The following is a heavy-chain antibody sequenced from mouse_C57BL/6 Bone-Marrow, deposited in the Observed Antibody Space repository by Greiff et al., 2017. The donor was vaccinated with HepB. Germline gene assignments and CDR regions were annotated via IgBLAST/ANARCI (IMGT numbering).Heavy chain of an antibody. CDR3: ARGGGSSPHYFDY. CDR2: INPNNGGT. CDR1: GYTFTDYN. D-gene: IGHD1-1*01. J-gene: IGHJ2*01. Sequence: EVQLVESGPELVKPGASVKIPCKASGYTFTDYNMDWVKQSHGKSLEWIGDINPNNGGTIYNQKFKGKATLTVDKSSSTAYMELRSLTSEDTAVYYGARGGGSSPHYFDYWGQGTTLTVSS. V-gene: IGHV1-18*01.